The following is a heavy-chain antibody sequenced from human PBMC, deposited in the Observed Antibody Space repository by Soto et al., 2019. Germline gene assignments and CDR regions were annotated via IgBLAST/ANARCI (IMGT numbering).Heavy chain of an antibody. V-gene: IGHV4-59*01. Sequence: QVQLQESGPRLVKPSETLSLTCIVSGGSISSYYWSWIRQPPGKGLEWIGYIYYSGSTNYNPSLKSRVTISVDTSKHQFSLKLSSVTAADTAVYYCAIAVLPATAPFDYWGQGTLVTVSS. CDR3: AIAVLPATAPFDY. CDR1: GGSISSYY. D-gene: IGHD2-2*01. J-gene: IGHJ4*02. CDR2: IYYSGST.